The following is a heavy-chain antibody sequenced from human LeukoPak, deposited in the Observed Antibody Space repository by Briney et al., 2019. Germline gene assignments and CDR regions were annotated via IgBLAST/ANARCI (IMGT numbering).Heavy chain of an antibody. CDR1: GYTFTGYY. V-gene: IGHV1-2*02. CDR3: ARDRRVYYDSSGYSWWSFDY. D-gene: IGHD3-22*01. Sequence: ASVKVSCKASGYTFTGYYMHWVRQAPGQGLEWMGWINPNSGGTNYAQKFQGMVTMTRETSISTVYMELSRLRSDDTAVYYCARDRRVYYDSSGYSWWSFDYWGQGTLVTVSS. J-gene: IGHJ4*02. CDR2: INPNSGGT.